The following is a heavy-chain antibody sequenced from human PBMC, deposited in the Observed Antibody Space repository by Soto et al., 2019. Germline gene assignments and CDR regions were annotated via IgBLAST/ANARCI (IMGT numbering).Heavy chain of an antibody. Sequence: QITLKESGPTLVKPTQTLTLTCTFSGFSLSTSGVGVGWIRQPPGKALEWLALIYWDDDKRYSPSLKSRLTITKDTSKNQLVLTMTNMDPVDTATYYCAQGREVPAAPPYYYYYGMDVWGQGTTVTVSS. D-gene: IGHD2-2*01. CDR1: GFSLSTSGVG. J-gene: IGHJ6*02. CDR2: IYWDDDK. CDR3: AQGREVPAAPPYYYYYGMDV. V-gene: IGHV2-5*02.